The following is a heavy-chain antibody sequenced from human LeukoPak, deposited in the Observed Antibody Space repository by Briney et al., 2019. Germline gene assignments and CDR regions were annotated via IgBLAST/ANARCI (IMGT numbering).Heavy chain of an antibody. Sequence: ASVKVSCKASGYTFTSHFMHWVRQAPGQGLEWMGIINPRGGSTSYTQKFQGRVTMTRDTSTSTVYMELSSLRSEDTAVYYCARGWGYCSGGSCYDNWFDPWGQGTLVTVSS. J-gene: IGHJ5*02. V-gene: IGHV1-46*01. CDR1: GYTFTSHF. CDR3: ARGWGYCSGGSCYDNWFDP. D-gene: IGHD2-15*01. CDR2: INPRGGST.